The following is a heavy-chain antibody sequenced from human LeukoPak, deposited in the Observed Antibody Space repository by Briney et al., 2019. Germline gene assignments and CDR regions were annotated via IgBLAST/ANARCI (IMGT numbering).Heavy chain of an antibody. D-gene: IGHD6-13*01. V-gene: IGHV3-74*01. Sequence: HPGGSLRRYCAASGFTFSSYWMHWVRQAQGKGLVWVSRISSDGSSTTYADSVKGRFTISRDNAKNTLYLQMNSLRAEDTAVYYCGRGGKVEQLVLARWGQGSLVTVSS. CDR1: GFTFSSYW. CDR3: GRGGKVEQLVLAR. J-gene: IGHJ4*02. CDR2: ISSDGSST.